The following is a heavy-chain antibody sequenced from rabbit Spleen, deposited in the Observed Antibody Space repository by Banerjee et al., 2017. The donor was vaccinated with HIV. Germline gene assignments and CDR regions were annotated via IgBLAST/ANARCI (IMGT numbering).Heavy chain of an antibody. V-gene: IGHV1S40*01. CDR1: GFTLSSYW. D-gene: IGHD1-1*01. Sequence: QSLEESGGGLVTPGASLTLTCKVSGFTLSSYWMCWVRQAPGKGLEIIAYINTADGATYYASWAKGRFTISKTSSTAVTLQMTSLTAAYTATYFCARWATSDGYFDLWGQGTLVTVS. J-gene: IGHJ4*01. CDR2: INTADGAT. CDR3: ARWATSDGYFDL.